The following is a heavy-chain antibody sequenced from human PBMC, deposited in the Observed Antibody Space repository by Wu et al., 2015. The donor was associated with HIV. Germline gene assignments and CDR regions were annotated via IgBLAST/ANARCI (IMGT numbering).Heavy chain of an antibody. V-gene: IGHV1-18*01. D-gene: IGHD3-10*01. CDR2: INPDTGDT. CDR3: AREVYGSASSSKYLQD. CDR1: GYTFSAYG. Sequence: QVQLVQSGPEVKQPGASVKVSCKPSGYTFSAYGLTWVRQARGQGLEWMGWINPDTGDTKCEQSFQGRVTMTRDTFTSTAYMDLRSLRSDDTAVYFCAREVYGSASSSKYLQDWGQGTLVTVAS. J-gene: IGHJ1*01.